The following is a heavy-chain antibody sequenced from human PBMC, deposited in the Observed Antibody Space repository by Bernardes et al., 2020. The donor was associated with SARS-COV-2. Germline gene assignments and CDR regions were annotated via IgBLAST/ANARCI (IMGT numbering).Heavy chain of an antibody. CDR1: GGSISSSNYY. D-gene: IGHD2-21*02. J-gene: IGHJ6*02. Sequence: SETLSLTCTVSGGSISSSNYYWGWIRQPPGKGLEWIGSIYSSGNSYYNPSPQSRVTDSVDSSKNQFSLRLSFVTAADTAVYYCAGSSCGIDCYIGGLRSWDDGMDVWGQGITVTVSS. CDR2: IYSSGNS. CDR3: AGSSCGIDCYIGGLRSWDDGMDV. V-gene: IGHV4-39*01.